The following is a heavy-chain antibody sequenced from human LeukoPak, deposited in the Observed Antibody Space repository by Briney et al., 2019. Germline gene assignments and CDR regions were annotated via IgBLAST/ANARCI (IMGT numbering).Heavy chain of an antibody. D-gene: IGHD3-10*01. Sequence: SETLSLTCTVSGGSISSYYWSWIRQPPGKGLEWIGYIYYSGSTNYNPSLKSRVTISVDMSKNQFSLKLSSVTAADTAVYYCARHYYGSGSYFYFQHWGQGTLVTVSS. CDR1: GGSISSYY. CDR2: IYYSGST. CDR3: ARHYYGSGSYFYFQH. V-gene: IGHV4-59*08. J-gene: IGHJ1*01.